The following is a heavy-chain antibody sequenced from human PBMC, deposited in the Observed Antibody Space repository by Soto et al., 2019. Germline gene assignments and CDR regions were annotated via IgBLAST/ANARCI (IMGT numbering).Heavy chain of an antibody. Sequence: QVQLVQSGAEVKKPGASVKVSCKASGYTFTSYDINWVRQATGQGLEYLGWMNPNSGNTGYVQKFQGRVTMTWDSSITTAYMELSSQRSEDTAVYFCARGVKFGAYSRWFDPWGQGTLVTVSS. V-gene: IGHV1-8*01. CDR3: ARGVKFGAYSRWFDP. CDR1: GYTFTSYD. J-gene: IGHJ5*02. CDR2: MNPNSGNT. D-gene: IGHD4-17*01.